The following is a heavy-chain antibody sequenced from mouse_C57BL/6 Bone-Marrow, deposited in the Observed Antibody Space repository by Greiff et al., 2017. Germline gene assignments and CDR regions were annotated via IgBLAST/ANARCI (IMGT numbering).Heavy chain of an antibody. V-gene: IGHV2-9*02. CDR1: GFSLSSYG. D-gene: IGHD2-2*01. CDR3: ARGGYDAFAY. CDR2: IWVGGST. J-gene: IGHJ3*01. Sequence: VQVVESGPGLVAPSQSLSITCTVSGFSLSSYGVHWVRQPPGKGLEWLGAIWVGGSTNYNSALMSKLSISKDNSKSQVFLKMNSLQTDDSAMYYCARGGYDAFAYWGRGTLVTVSA.